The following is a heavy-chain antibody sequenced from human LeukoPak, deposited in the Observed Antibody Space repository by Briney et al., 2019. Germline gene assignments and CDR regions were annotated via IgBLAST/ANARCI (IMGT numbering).Heavy chain of an antibody. V-gene: IGHV3-30*18. CDR1: GFTFSSYG. D-gene: IGHD6-13*01. CDR3: AKDVAAAGDYYFDY. J-gene: IGHJ4*02. Sequence: GGSLRLSCAASGFTFSSYGMHWVRQAPGKGLEWVAVISYDGSNKYYADSVKGRFTISRDNSKNTLHLQMNSLRAEDTAVYYCAKDVAAAGDYYFDYWGQGTLVTVSS. CDR2: ISYDGSNK.